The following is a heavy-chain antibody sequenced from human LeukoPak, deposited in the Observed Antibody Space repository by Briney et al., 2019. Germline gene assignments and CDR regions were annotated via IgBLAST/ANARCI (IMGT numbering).Heavy chain of an antibody. CDR1: GGSISSSSYY. CDR2: IYYSGST. CDR3: ARSPTLYYYDSSGYWFEP. J-gene: IGHJ5*02. Sequence: SETLSLTCTVSGGSISSSSYYWGWIRQPPGKGLEWVGSIYYSGSTYYNPSLKSRVTISVDTSHNQFSLKLSSVTAADTAVYYCARSPTLYYYDSSGYWFEPWGQGTLVTVSS. D-gene: IGHD3-22*01. V-gene: IGHV4-39*07.